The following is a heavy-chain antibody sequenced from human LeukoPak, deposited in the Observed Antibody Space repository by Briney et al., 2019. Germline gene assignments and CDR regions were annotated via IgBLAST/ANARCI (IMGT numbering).Heavy chain of an antibody. D-gene: IGHD6-6*01. CDR3: AKDEGGYSSSSNTQEYNWFDP. J-gene: IGHJ5*02. CDR2: ISGSGVTT. V-gene: IGHV3-23*01. Sequence: GGSLRLSCAASGITFNNNAMSWVRQAPGKGLEWVSSISGSGVTTYYVGSVKGRFTVSRDNSKSTLYLQMNSLRAEDTAVYYCAKDEGGYSSSSNTQEYNWFDPSGQGTLVTVSS. CDR1: GITFNNNA.